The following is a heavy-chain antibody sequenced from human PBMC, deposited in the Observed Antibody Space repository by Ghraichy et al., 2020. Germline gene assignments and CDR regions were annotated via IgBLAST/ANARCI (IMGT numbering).Heavy chain of an antibody. D-gene: IGHD3-9*01. V-gene: IGHV3-23*01. J-gene: IGHJ4*02. CDR3: AKDVDILTGFDY. CDR2: ISGSGGTT. CDR1: GFTFSSYA. Sequence: GGSLRLSCAASGFTFSSYAMSWVRQAPGKGLEWVSAISGSGGTTYYADSVKGRFTISRDNSKNTLYLQMNSLRAEDTAVYYCAKDVDILTGFDYWGQGTLVTVSS.